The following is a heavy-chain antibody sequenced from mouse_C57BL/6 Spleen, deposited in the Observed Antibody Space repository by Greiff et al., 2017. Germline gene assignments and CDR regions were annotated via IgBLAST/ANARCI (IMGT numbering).Heavy chain of an antibody. CDR3: ARGDYGSSYGVDY. CDR1: GYTFTSYW. CDR2: IDPSDSET. J-gene: IGHJ2*01. Sequence: VQLQQPGAELVRPGSSVKLSCKASGYTFTSYWMHWVKQRPIQGLEWIGNIDPSDSETHYNQKFKDKATLTVDKSSSTDYLQLSSLTSEDSAVYYCARGDYGSSYGVDYWGQGTTLTVSS. D-gene: IGHD1-1*01. V-gene: IGHV1-52*01.